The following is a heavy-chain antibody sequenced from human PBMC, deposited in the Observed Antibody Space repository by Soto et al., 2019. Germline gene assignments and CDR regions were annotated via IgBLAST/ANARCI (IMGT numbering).Heavy chain of an antibody. J-gene: IGHJ3*01. CDR1: GYIFTSYY. CDR2: IKPSDGST. Sequence: QAHLVQSGGEVKKPGASVKVSCKTSGYIFTSYYIYWVRQAPGQGLEWMGMIKPSDGSTTYTQRFQGRVTMTWDTSTSTVYMELRSLRSEDTAVYFCTRGPWDAFDVWGQGTMVTVSS. CDR3: TRGPWDAFDV. V-gene: IGHV1-46*03.